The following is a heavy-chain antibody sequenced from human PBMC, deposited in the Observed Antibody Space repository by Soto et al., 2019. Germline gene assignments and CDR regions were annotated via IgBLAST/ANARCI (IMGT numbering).Heavy chain of an antibody. CDR2: IRSKANSYAT. CDR3: TGFTIFGVVITLNGMDV. V-gene: IGHV3-73*01. Sequence: GGSLRLSWAASGFTFSGSAMHWVRQASGKGLEWVGRIRSKANSYATAYAASVKGRFTISRDDSKNTAYLQMNSLKTEDTAVYYCTGFTIFGVVITLNGMDVWGQGTTVTVSS. D-gene: IGHD3-3*01. CDR1: GFTFSGSA. J-gene: IGHJ6*02.